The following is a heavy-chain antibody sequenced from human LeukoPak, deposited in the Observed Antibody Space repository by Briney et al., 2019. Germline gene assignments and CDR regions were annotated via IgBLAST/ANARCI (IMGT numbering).Heavy chain of an antibody. J-gene: IGHJ4*02. V-gene: IGHV4-31*03. CDR2: IYYSGST. Sequence: PSQTLSLTCTVSGGSISSGGYYWSWIRQHPGKGLEWIGYIYYSGSTYYNPSLKSRVTLSVDTSKNQCSLKLRSVTAADTAVYYCASSLGVRGGFDYWGQGTLVTVSS. D-gene: IGHD3-10*01. CDR3: ASSLGVRGGFDY. CDR1: GGSISSGGYY.